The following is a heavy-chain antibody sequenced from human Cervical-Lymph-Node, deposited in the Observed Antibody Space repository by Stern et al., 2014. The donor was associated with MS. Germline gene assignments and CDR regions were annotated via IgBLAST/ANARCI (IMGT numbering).Heavy chain of an antibody. CDR3: AREATRIVVGIDY. Sequence: QVQLVQSGTKMQKPGASVKVSCKASGYSFTAFFIHWVRQVPGQGLEWMGRLNPNSDDPTYAPNFQDSVTLTRDTSIGTAYLELSRLTSADTAVYYCAREATRIVVGIDYWGQGTQVTVSS. CDR1: GYSFTAFF. CDR2: LNPNSDDP. J-gene: IGHJ4*02. V-gene: IGHV1-2*06. D-gene: IGHD3-22*01.